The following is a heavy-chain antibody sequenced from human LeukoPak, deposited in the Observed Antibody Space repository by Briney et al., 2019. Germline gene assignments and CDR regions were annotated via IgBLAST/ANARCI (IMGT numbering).Heavy chain of an antibody. CDR1: GYSISSGYY. CDR2: IYYSGST. CDR3: ARLGVVTDNWFDP. V-gene: IGHV4-38-2*02. Sequence: SETLSLTCTVSGYSISSGYYWGWIRQPPGKGLEWIGYIYYSGSTNYNPSLKSRVTISVDTSKNQFSLKLSSVTAADTAVYYCARLGVVTDNWFDPWGQGTLVTVSS. J-gene: IGHJ5*02. D-gene: IGHD4-23*01.